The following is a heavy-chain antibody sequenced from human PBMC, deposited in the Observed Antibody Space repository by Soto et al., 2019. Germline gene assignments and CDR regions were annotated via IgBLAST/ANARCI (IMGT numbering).Heavy chain of an antibody. D-gene: IGHD3-22*01. J-gene: IGHJ4*02. CDR2: INPSGGST. V-gene: IGHV1-46*01. CDR1: GYTFTSYY. Sequence: ASVKVSCKASGYTFTSYYMHWVRQAPGQGLEWMGIINPSGGSTSYAQKFQGRVTMTRDTSTSTVYMEPSSLRSEDTAVYYCARDGTITMIGDYWGQGTLVTVSS. CDR3: ARDGTITMIGDY.